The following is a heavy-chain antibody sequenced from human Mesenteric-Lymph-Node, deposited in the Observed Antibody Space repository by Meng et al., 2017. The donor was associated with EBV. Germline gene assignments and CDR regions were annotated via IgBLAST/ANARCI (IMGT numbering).Heavy chain of an antibody. J-gene: IGHJ4*02. V-gene: IGHV4-34*01. CDR3: ARSTRGYSSSWFDY. Sequence: EQLQQWGAGLLRPSETLSLTCAVSGGSFSDYYWSWIRQTPGKGLEWIGEINPSGGTNYSPSLKSRVTISLDTSKNQFSLKLSSVTAADTAVYYCARSTRGYSSSWFDYWSQGTLVTVSS. D-gene: IGHD6-13*01. CDR2: INPSGGT. CDR1: GGSFSDYY.